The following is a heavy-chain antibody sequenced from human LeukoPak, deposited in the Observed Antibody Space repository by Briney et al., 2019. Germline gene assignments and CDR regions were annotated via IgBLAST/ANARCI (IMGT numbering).Heavy chain of an antibody. D-gene: IGHD2-2*01. Sequence: ASVKDSCKASGYKFTGYYMHWVRQDTGQGLEWMGWINPNSGGTNYAQKFQGRVTMTRDTSISTAYMELSRLRSDDTAVYYCARDVPRNDYYYYGMDVWGQGTTVTVSS. CDR3: ARDVPRNDYYYYGMDV. CDR2: INPNSGGT. V-gene: IGHV1-2*02. CDR1: GYKFTGYY. J-gene: IGHJ6*02.